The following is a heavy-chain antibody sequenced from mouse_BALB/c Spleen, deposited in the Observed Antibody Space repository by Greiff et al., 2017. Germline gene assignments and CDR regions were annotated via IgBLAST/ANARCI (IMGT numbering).Heavy chain of an antibody. Sequence: EVQGVESGGGLVQPGGSRKLSCAASGFTFSSFGMHWVRQAPEKGLEWVAYISSGSSTIYYADTVKGRFTISRDNPKNTLFLQMTSLRSEDTAMYYCGRSGRYGDWYFDVWGAGTTVSVSS. V-gene: IGHV5-17*02. J-gene: IGHJ1*01. CDR1: GFTFSSFG. CDR2: ISSGSSTI. CDR3: GRSGRYGDWYFDV. D-gene: IGHD2-14*01.